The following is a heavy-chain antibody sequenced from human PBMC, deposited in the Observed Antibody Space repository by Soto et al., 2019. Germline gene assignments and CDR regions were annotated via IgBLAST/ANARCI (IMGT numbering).Heavy chain of an antibody. CDR1: GGSFSGYY. V-gene: IGHV4-34*01. Sequence: PSETLSLTCAVYGGSFSGYYWSWIRQPPGKGLEWIGEINHSGSTNYNPSLKSRVTISVDTSKNQFSLKLSSVTAADTAVYYCARVGWCSSTSCYSSVDYWGQGTLVTVSS. CDR2: INHSGST. CDR3: ARVGWCSSTSCYSSVDY. J-gene: IGHJ4*02. D-gene: IGHD2-2*01.